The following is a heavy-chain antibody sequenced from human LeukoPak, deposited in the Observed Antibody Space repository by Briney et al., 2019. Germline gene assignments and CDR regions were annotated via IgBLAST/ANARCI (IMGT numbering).Heavy chain of an antibody. CDR1: GFTFSSYS. J-gene: IGHJ4*02. V-gene: IGHV3-21*01. CDR3: ASPYNSRWYELCY. Sequence: GGSLRLSCAASGFTFSSYSMNWVRQAPGKGLEWVSSISSRSSYIYYADSVKGRFAIARDNAKKSLYLQMNSLRAEDTAVYYCASPYNSRWYELCYWGQGTLVTVSS. CDR2: ISSRSSYI. D-gene: IGHD6-13*01.